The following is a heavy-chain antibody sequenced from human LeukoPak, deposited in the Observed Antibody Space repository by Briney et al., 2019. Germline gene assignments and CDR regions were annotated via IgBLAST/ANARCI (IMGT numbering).Heavy chain of an antibody. Sequence: SETLSLTCTVSGGSIGFYFWSWLRKSAGKGLEWIGRVYRSGDTNYNPSLKSRVTMSVDTSKNQISLRLRSVTAADTAVYYCARDDFEYSVHNGMDVWGQGTTVTVSS. V-gene: IGHV4-4*07. CDR1: GGSIGFYF. J-gene: IGHJ6*02. D-gene: IGHD3-9*01. CDR3: ARDDFEYSVHNGMDV. CDR2: VYRSGDT.